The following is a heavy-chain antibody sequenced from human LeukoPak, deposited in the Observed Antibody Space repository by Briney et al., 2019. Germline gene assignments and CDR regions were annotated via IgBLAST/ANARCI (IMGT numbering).Heavy chain of an antibody. CDR3: ARAQGRYYYDSSGPFDY. Sequence: GGSLRLSCAASGFIVNTKYMSWIRQAPGKELEWVSVIYSGGSTYYANSVKGRFTISRDNSKNTLYLQMNSLRAEDTAVYYCARAQGRYYYDSSGPFDYWGQGTLVTVSS. V-gene: IGHV3-53*01. D-gene: IGHD3-22*01. J-gene: IGHJ4*02. CDR2: IYSGGST. CDR1: GFIVNTKY.